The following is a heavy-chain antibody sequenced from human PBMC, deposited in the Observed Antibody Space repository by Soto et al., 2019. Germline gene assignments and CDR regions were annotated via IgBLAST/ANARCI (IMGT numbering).Heavy chain of an antibody. V-gene: IGHV1-8*02. Sequence: ASVKVSCKASGYTFTSYAMHWVRQAPGQRLEWMGWMNPNSGNTGYAQKFQGRDTMTRNTSISTAYLELSTVRTADTAVYYCARGISTYYDFWSGYYYYYGMDVWGQGTTVTVSS. D-gene: IGHD3-3*01. CDR3: ARGISTYYDFWSGYYYYYGMDV. J-gene: IGHJ6*02. CDR1: GYTFTSYA. CDR2: MNPNSGNT.